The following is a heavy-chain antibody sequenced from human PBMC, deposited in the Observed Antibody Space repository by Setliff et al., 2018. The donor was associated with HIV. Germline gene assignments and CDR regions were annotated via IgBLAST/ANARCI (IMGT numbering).Heavy chain of an antibody. Sequence: SETLSLTCTVSGHSITSDYQWGWIRQPPGKGLEWIGSIYHSGSTYYNPSLKGRVTISVDTTKGQISLKLISVTAADTAVFYCVRVDYGDYDFDYWGQGTLVTVSS. J-gene: IGHJ4*02. CDR2: IYHSGST. D-gene: IGHD4-17*01. CDR3: VRVDYGDYDFDY. CDR1: GHSITSDYQ. V-gene: IGHV4-38-2*02.